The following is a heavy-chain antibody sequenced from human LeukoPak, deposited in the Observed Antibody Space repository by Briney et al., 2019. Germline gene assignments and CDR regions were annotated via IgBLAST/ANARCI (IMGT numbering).Heavy chain of an antibody. CDR1: GFTFSSYA. J-gene: IGHJ4*02. CDR3: AKDFLPFCSGGSCYGDY. V-gene: IGHV3-23*01. CDR2: ISGSGGST. Sequence: GGSLRLSCAASGFTFSSYAMSWVRQAPGKGLEWVSAISGSGGSTYYADSVKGRFTISRDNSKNTLCLQMNSLRAEDTAVYYCAKDFLPFCSGGSCYGDYWGQGTLVTVSS. D-gene: IGHD2-15*01.